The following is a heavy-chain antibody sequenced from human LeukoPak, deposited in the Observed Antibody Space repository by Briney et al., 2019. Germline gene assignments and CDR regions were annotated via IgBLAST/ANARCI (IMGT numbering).Heavy chain of an antibody. Sequence: SETLSLTCTVSGGSISSYWWSWIRQPPGKGLEWIGYVFDSGSTNYNPSLKSRVTISVDTSKNQFSLKLSSVTAADTAVYYCARTKGPYCGGDCQAFDIWGQGTMVTVSS. V-gene: IGHV4-4*08. CDR1: GGSISSYW. CDR2: VFDSGST. CDR3: ARTKGPYCGGDCQAFDI. J-gene: IGHJ3*02. D-gene: IGHD2-21*02.